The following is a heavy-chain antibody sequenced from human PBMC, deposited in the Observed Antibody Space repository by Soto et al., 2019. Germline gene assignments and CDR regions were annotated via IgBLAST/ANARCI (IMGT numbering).Heavy chain of an antibody. V-gene: IGHV2-5*01. Sequence: QITLKESGPTLVKPTQTLTLTCSYSGFSLRTTGVGVGWIRQPPGKALEWLGIIYWNDDKRYSPSLESRFTLTSDISKSQGVLTMTNMEPVDTATYYCAHTWGLPFDYWGQGTLVIVSS. CDR2: IYWNDDK. CDR3: AHTWGLPFDY. D-gene: IGHD3-16*01. CDR1: GFSLRTTGVG. J-gene: IGHJ4*02.